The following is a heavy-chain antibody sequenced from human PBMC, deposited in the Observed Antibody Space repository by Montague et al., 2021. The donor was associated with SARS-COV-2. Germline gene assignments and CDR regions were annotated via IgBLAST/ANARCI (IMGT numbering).Heavy chain of an antibody. CDR2: ISHLGGT. CDR1: NGSVTSSTW. Sequence: SETLSLTCSVSNGSVTSSTWWSWVRQAPGKVLESIGEISHLGGTNYSPSLKSRLTMSLDKSRNHFSLKLTSVTAADTAVYYCARGHSILTGYDYWGQGTLVTVSS. CDR3: ARGHSILTGYDY. V-gene: IGHV4-4*02. J-gene: IGHJ4*02. D-gene: IGHD3-9*01.